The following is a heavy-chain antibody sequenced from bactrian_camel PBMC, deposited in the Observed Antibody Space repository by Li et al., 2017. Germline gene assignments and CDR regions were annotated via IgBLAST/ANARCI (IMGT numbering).Heavy chain of an antibody. V-gene: IGHV3S10*01. Sequence: DVQLVESGGGSVEAGGSLTLSCEASGYFYNSDCMAWFRQAPGKGRERVAIIDPDGTTRYPDSVKGRFTVSKESAKNTMALQMNGLRPDDTGMYYCATGLRAGRLYCHFATDFDYWGQGTQVTVS. CDR2: IDPDGTT. D-gene: IGHD5*01. CDR1: GYFYNSDC. J-gene: IGHJ4*01. CDR3: ATGLRAGRLYCHFATDFDY.